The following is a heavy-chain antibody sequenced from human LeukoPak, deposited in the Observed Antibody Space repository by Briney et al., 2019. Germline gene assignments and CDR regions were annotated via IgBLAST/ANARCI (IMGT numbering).Heavy chain of an antibody. Sequence: GGSLRLSCAASGFTFSTYDINWVRQAPGKGLEWVSSISSSSSYIYYTDSVKGRFTISRDNAKNSLFLQMNSLRAEDTAVYYCAREIPEAFGVVNGLDVWGQGTTVTVSS. D-gene: IGHD3-3*01. V-gene: IGHV3-21*01. CDR3: AREIPEAFGVVNGLDV. J-gene: IGHJ6*02. CDR1: GFTFSTYD. CDR2: ISSSSSYI.